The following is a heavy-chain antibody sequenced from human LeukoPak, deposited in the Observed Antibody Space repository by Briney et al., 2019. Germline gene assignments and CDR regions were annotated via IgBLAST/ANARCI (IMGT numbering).Heavy chain of an antibody. Sequence: PGGSLRLSCAASGSTFSNYGMHWVRQAPGKGLEWLAVISYDGSNKYYADSVKGRFTISRDNSKNRLHLQMNSLRAEDRAVYYCAKDKSGWYEDFDYWGQGTLVTVSS. V-gene: IGHV3-30*18. CDR1: GSTFSNYG. CDR3: AKDKSGWYEDFDY. D-gene: IGHD6-19*01. CDR2: ISYDGSNK. J-gene: IGHJ4*02.